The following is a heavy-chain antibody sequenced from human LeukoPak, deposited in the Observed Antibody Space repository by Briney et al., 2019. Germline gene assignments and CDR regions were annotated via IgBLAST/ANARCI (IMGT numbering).Heavy chain of an antibody. Sequence: SETLSLPCAFYGGSFSGYYWSWIRPPPGKGLKWIGEINHSGSTNYNPSLKSRVTISVDTSKNQFSLKLSSVTAADTAVYYCARAPRHKYYYDSSGYHYFDYWGQGTLVTVSS. CDR2: INHSGST. V-gene: IGHV4-34*01. D-gene: IGHD3-22*01. CDR3: ARAPRHKYYYDSSGYHYFDY. CDR1: GGSFSGYY. J-gene: IGHJ4*02.